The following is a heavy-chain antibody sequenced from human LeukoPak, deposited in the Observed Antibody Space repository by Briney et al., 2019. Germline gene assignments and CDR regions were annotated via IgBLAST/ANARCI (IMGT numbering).Heavy chain of an antibody. CDR3: THGTPADY. CDR2: IRSKANSYAT. V-gene: IGHV3-73*01. CDR1: GFTFSGSA. Sequence: PGGSLRLSCAASGFTFSGSAMHWVRQASGKGLEWVGRIRSKANSYATAYAASVKGRFTISRDDSKSTAYLQMNSLKTEDTAVYYCTHGTPADYWGQGTLVTVSS. D-gene: IGHD1-14*01. J-gene: IGHJ4*02.